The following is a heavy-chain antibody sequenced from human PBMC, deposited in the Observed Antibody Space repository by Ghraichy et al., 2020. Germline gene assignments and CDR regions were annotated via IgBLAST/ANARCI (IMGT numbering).Heavy chain of an antibody. D-gene: IGHD1-7*01. CDR1: GDSVSSDLAA. CDR3: ARGADRITGTTKYYCGVDV. J-gene: IGHJ6*02. Sequence: SQTLSLTCAISGDSVSSDLAAWNWFRQSPSRGLEWLGRTYYRSKWYNEYAVSVNSRVNINPDTSRNQFSLQLNSVTPEDTAVYYCARGADRITGTTKYYCGVDVWGQGTTVTVSS. CDR2: TYYRSKWYN. V-gene: IGHV6-1*01.